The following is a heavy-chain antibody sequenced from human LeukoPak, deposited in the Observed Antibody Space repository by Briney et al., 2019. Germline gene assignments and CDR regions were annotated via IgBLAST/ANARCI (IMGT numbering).Heavy chain of an antibody. J-gene: IGHJ3*02. CDR1: GGSISSGDYY. CDR2: IYYSGST. Sequence: SQTLSLTCTVSGGSISSGDYYWSWIRQPPGKGLEWIGYIYYSGSTYYNPSLKSRVTISVDTSKNQFSLKLSSVTAADTAVYYCARPGERWLQLGAFDIWGQGTMVTVSS. CDR3: ARPGERWLQLGAFDI. V-gene: IGHV4-30-4*08. D-gene: IGHD5-24*01.